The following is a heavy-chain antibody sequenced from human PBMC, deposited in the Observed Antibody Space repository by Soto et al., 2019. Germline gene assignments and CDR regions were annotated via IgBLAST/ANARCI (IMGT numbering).Heavy chain of an antibody. V-gene: IGHV1-18*01. D-gene: IGHD2-15*01. CDR2: ISAYNGNT. CDR3: ARERDDCSGGSCYFYWYFDL. J-gene: IGHJ2*01. Sequence: ASVKVSCKASGYTFTSYGISWVRQAPGQGLEWMGWISAYNGNTNYAQKLQGRVTMTTDTSTSTAYMELRSLRSDDTAVYYCARERDDCSGGSCYFYWYFDLWGRGTLGTVSS. CDR1: GYTFTSYG.